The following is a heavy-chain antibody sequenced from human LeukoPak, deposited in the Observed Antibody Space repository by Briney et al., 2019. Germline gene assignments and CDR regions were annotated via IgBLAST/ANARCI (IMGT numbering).Heavy chain of an antibody. CDR2: ITGSGGGT. CDR3: AKEWPWENFYYGMNV. CDR1: LFTLSNYP. Sequence: GGSLRLSRAPSLFTLSNYPMSWVRPAPGKGGEWVSDITGSGGGTYYADSVKGRFTISRDNTKNTLYLQMNSLRAEDSAVYYCAKEWPWENFYYGMNVWGQGTTVTVSS. V-gene: IGHV3-23*01. D-gene: IGHD1-26*01. J-gene: IGHJ6*02.